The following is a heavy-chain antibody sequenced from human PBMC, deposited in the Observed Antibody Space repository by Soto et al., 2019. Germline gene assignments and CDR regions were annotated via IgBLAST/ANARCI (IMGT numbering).Heavy chain of an antibody. J-gene: IGHJ1*01. CDR2: IYHNGGT. CDR1: GDSISSGGYS. V-gene: IGHV4-30-2*01. Sequence: QLQLQESGSGLVKPSQTLSLTCTVSGDSISSGGYSWNWIRQPSGKGLEWLGYIYHNGGTYSNPSLKSRVTFSVDKSKNQFSLRLTSVIAADTAVYYCASGPYEYFQTWGQGTLVTVSS. CDR3: ASGPYEYFQT.